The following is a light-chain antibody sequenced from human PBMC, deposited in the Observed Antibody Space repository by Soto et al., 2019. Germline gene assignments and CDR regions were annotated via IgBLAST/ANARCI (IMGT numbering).Light chain of an antibody. Sequence: EIVMTQSPATLSVSPGERATLSCRASQSVNSNLAWYRQKPGQAPRLLISDASTRATGVPARFSGSGSGTEFTLTISSLQSEDSGIYYCQQYNFWPPLTFGGGTKVEL. CDR1: QSVNSN. V-gene: IGKV3-15*01. CDR3: QQYNFWPPLT. J-gene: IGKJ4*01. CDR2: DAS.